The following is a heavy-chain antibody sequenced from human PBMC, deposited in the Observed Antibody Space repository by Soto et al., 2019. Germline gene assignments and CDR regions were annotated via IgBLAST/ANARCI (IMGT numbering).Heavy chain of an antibody. V-gene: IGHV4-61*05. D-gene: IGHD1-26*01. CDR1: GGSISSGTYY. CDR2: IYYSGST. Sequence: SETLSLTCTVSGGSISSGTYYWGWIRQSPGTGLEWIGYIYYSGSTNCNPSLKSRVTISVDTSKNQFSLKLSSVTAADTAVYYCARRYGSAIDYWGQGTLVTVSS. J-gene: IGHJ4*02. CDR3: ARRYGSAIDY.